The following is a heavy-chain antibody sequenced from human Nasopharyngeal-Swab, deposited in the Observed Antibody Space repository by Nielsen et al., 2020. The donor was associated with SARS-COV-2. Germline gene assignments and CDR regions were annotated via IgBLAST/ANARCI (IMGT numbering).Heavy chain of an antibody. CDR3: ARDKRIYFDSSGHLDC. D-gene: IGHD3-22*01. J-gene: IGHJ4*02. CDR1: GYIFTSYD. V-gene: IGHV1-69*04. Sequence: SVKVSCKASGYIFTSYDISWVRQAPGQGLEWMGRIIPKAGLANYAQQFQGRVTITADTSTSTSYMELSSLRSEDTAVYYCARDKRIYFDSSGHLDCWGQGTLVTVSS. CDR2: IIPKAGLA.